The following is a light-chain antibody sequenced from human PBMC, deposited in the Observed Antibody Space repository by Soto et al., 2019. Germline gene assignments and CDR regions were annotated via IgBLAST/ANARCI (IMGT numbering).Light chain of an antibody. Sequence: DIQMTQSPPTLSSSVGDRAALTCRASQSISRGLAWYQQKPGKAPNLLIYDASTLESGVPSRFSGSGSGTEFTLTISCLHPDDFATYYCQQYNSYLWTFGQGTKVDI. CDR2: DAS. CDR3: QQYNSYLWT. V-gene: IGKV1-5*01. CDR1: QSISRG. J-gene: IGKJ1*01.